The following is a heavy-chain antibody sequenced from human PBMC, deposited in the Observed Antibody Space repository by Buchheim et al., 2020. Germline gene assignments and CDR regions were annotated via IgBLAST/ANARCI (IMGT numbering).Heavy chain of an antibody. CDR2: INSVSSTM. CDR1: GFTFSSYS. CDR3: ARDRSSLIDY. J-gene: IGHJ4*02. V-gene: IGHV3-48*02. Sequence: EVQLVESGGGFVQPGGSLRLSCAASGFTFSSYSMNWVRQAPGKGLEWISYINSVSSTMHYADSVKGRFTVSRDTVHKSRYLQMNSLRDEDTAVYYCARDRSSLIDYWGQGTL. D-gene: IGHD2-2*01.